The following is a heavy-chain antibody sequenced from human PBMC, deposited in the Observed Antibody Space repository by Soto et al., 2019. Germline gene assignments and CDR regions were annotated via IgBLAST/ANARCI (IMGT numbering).Heavy chain of an antibody. V-gene: IGHV1-8*01. D-gene: IGHD2-2*01. J-gene: IGHJ4*02. CDR2: MNPNSGNT. CDR1: GYTFTSHD. Sequence: ASVKVSCKASGYTFTSHDINWVRQATGQGLEWMGWMNPNSGNTGYAQKFQGRVTMTRNTSISTAYMELSSLRSEDTAVYYCARGARVVVPAAVTYYFDYWGQGTLVTVSS. CDR3: ARGARVVVPAAVTYYFDY.